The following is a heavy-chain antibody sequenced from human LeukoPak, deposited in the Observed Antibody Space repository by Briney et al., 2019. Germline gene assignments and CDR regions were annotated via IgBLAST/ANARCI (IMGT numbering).Heavy chain of an antibody. J-gene: IGHJ4*02. D-gene: IGHD3-10*01. V-gene: IGHV3-48*03. CDR3: ASDREYNYGSGSFDY. CDR1: GFTFSRYE. Sequence: PGGTLRLSRAASGFTFSRYEMNWVTQAPGRGLQWGSYLSSRGRHIYYTDSVKGRFTISRDNAENTLYLQMNTERAEDTAVYDCASDREYNYGSGSFDYWGQGTLVTVSS. CDR2: LSSRGRHI.